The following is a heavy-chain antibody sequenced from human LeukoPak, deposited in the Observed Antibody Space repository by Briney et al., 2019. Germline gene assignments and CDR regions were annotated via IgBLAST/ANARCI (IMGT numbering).Heavy chain of an antibody. CDR3: AGTMQWLHD. V-gene: IGHV3-74*01. D-gene: IGHD6-19*01. J-gene: IGHJ4*02. CDR2: INSDGSIT. CDR1: GFTFTTYW. Sequence: GGSLRLSCAASGFTFTTYWMHWVRQAPGKGLVWVSHINSDGSITSYADSVKGRFTISRDNAKNTLYLQMNSLTVEDTAVYYCAGTMQWLHDWGQGTLVSVSS.